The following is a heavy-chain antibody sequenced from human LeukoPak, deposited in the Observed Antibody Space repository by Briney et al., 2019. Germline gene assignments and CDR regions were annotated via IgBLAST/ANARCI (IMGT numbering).Heavy chain of an antibody. CDR3: AKDQAAAATNYYYYYMDV. CDR2: DGSSK. J-gene: IGHJ6*03. V-gene: IGHV3-30*02. Sequence: GGSLRLSCAASGFAFSSYGMHWVRQAPDKGLEWVAFDGSSKYYADSVKGRFTISRDNSKNTLYLQMNSLRAEDTAVYYCAKDQAAAATNYYYYYMDVWGKGTTVTISS. CDR1: GFAFSSYG. D-gene: IGHD6-13*01.